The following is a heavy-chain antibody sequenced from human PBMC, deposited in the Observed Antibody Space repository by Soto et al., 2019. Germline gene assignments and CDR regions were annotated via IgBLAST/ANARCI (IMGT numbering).Heavy chain of an antibody. CDR1: GFTFSSYW. J-gene: IGHJ4*02. CDR2: IKGDGIST. Sequence: EVQLVESGGGLVQSGGSLRLSCAASGFTFSSYWMHWVRQAPGKGLVWVSRIKGDGISTNSADSVKGRFTISRENAKDTVFLQRNGLSADDTAVYYCARGAMGNYYNDYWGQGTLVTVSS. V-gene: IGHV3-74*01. D-gene: IGHD3-10*01. CDR3: ARGAMGNYYNDY.